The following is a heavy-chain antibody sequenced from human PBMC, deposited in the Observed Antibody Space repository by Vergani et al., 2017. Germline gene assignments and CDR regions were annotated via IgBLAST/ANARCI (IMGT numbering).Heavy chain of an antibody. CDR3: ARQDCSSTSCYIVY. J-gene: IGHJ4*02. D-gene: IGHD2-2*02. V-gene: IGHV4-39*01. Sequence: QLQLQESGSGLVKPSQTLSLTCAVSGGSLSSSSYYWGWIRQPPGKGLEWIGSIYYSGSTYYNPSLKSRVTISVDTSKNQFSLKLSSVTAADTAVYYCARQDCSSTSCYIVYWGQGTLVTVSS. CDR2: IYYSGST. CDR1: GGSLSSSSYY.